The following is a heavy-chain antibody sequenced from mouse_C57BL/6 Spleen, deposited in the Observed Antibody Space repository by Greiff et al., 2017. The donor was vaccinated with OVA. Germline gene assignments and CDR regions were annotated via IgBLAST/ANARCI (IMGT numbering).Heavy chain of an antibody. CDR3: ARVGTTGTFAY. D-gene: IGHD4-1*02. J-gene: IGHJ3*01. CDR1: GYTFTSYW. V-gene: IGHV1-69*01. Sequence: QVQLQQPGAELVMPGASVKLSCKASGYTFTSYWMHWVKQRPGQGLEWIGEIDPSDSYTNYNQKFKGKSTLTVDKSSSTAYMQLSSLTSEDSAVYYCARVGTTGTFAYWGQGTLVTVS. CDR2: IDPSDSYT.